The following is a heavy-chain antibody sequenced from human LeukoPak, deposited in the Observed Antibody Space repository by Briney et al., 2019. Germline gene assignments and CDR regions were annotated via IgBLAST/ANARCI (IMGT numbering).Heavy chain of an antibody. CDR1: GNYW. CDR3: VSFYETY. J-gene: IGHJ4*02. Sequence: AGGSLRLSCVASGNYWMHWVRQAPGKGLVWVSHINSDGSWTGYADSVKGRFTISKDNAKNMVYLHMNSLRVDDTAVYYCVSFYETYWGRGTLVTVSS. V-gene: IGHV3-74*01. D-gene: IGHD2-2*01. CDR2: INSDGSWT.